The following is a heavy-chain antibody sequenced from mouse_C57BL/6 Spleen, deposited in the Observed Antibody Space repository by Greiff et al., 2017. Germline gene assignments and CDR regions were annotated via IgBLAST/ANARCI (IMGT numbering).Heavy chain of an antibody. CDR3: ARLYDGYLAWFAY. D-gene: IGHD2-3*01. CDR1: GFTFSDYG. V-gene: IGHV5-17*01. Sequence: EVKLVESGGGLVKPGGSLKLSCAASGFTFSDYGMHWVRQAPEKGLEWVAYISSGSSTIYYADTVKGRFTISRDNAKNTLFLQMTSLRSEDTAMYYCARLYDGYLAWFAYWGQGTLVTVSA. CDR2: ISSGSSTI. J-gene: IGHJ3*01.